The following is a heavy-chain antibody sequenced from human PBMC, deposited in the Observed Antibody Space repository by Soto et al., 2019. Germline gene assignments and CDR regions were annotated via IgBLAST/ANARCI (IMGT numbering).Heavy chain of an antibody. D-gene: IGHD1-26*01. CDR1: GFTFSHYG. Sequence: QVQLVESGGGVVQPGRSLRLSCAASGFTFSHYGIHWVRQAPGKGLEWLAVISYDGSNKHYADSVKGRFTVSRDNSKNTRYLKMNSLRAEDTAVYFCARYSGKYQGPIDYWGQGTRVTVSS. V-gene: IGHV3-30*03. CDR2: ISYDGSNK. J-gene: IGHJ4*02. CDR3: ARYSGKYQGPIDY.